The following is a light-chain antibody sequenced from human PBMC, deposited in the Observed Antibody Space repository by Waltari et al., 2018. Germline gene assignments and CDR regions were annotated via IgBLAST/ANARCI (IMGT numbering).Light chain of an antibody. CDR1: QIVSRA. Sequence: EIVLTQSPGTLSLSLGERATVSGSASQIVSRALAWYQQKPGQAPRLLIYGASTRATGIPDRFSGSGSGTDFSLTISRLEPDDFAVYYCQHYLRLPVTFGQGTTVEI. J-gene: IGKJ1*01. V-gene: IGKV3-20*01. CDR3: QHYLRLPVT. CDR2: GAS.